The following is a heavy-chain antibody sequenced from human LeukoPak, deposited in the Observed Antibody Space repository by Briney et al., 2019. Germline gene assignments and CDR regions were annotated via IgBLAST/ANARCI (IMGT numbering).Heavy chain of an antibody. CDR3: ARQRYYYGSGSYYSLPNHLDY. D-gene: IGHD3-10*01. CDR2: IYYSGST. CDR1: GFTFSSHW. J-gene: IGHJ4*02. V-gene: IGHV4-39*01. Sequence: GSLRLSCAASGFTFSSHWMSCIRQLPGKGLEWIGSIYYSGSTYYNPPLKSRVTISVDTSKNQFSLKLSSVTAADTAVYYCARQRYYYGSGSYYSLPNHLDYWGQGTLVTVSS.